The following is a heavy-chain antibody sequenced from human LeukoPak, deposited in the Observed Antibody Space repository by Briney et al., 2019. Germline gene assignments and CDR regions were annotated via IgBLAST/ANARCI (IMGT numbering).Heavy chain of an antibody. CDR1: GGPISSYY. CDR2: IYYSGST. Sequence: SETLSLTCTVSGGPISSYYWSWIRQPPGKGLEWIGYIYYSGSTNYNPSLKSRVTISVDTSKNQFSLKLSSVTAADTAVYYCARGHYDFWSGYYLLNAFDIWGQGTMVTVSS. V-gene: IGHV4-59*01. D-gene: IGHD3-3*01. J-gene: IGHJ3*02. CDR3: ARGHYDFWSGYYLLNAFDI.